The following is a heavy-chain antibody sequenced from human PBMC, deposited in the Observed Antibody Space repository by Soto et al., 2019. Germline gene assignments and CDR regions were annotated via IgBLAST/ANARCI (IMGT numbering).Heavy chain of an antibody. CDR1: GYTFTGYY. CDR3: AREVYSSSGSAFDI. CDR2: INPNSGGT. J-gene: IGHJ3*02. D-gene: IGHD6-6*01. V-gene: IGHV1-2*04. Sequence: GASVKVSCKASGYTFTGYYMHWVRQAPGQGLEWMGWINPNSGGTNYAQKFQGWVTMTRDTSISTAYMELSRLRSDDTAVYYCAREVYSSSGSAFDIWGQGTMVTVSS.